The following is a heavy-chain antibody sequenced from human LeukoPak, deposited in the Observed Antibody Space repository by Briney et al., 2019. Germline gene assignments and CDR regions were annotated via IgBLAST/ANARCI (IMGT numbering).Heavy chain of an antibody. CDR1: GFTFSSYW. Sequence: GGSLRLSCAASGFTFSSYWMSWVRQAPGKGLEWVSAISGSGGSTYYADSVKGRFTISRDNSKNTLYLQMNSLRAEDTAVYYCAKPGYCSGGSCYGAFDIWGQGTMVTVSS. D-gene: IGHD2-15*01. J-gene: IGHJ3*02. CDR3: AKPGYCSGGSCYGAFDI. CDR2: ISGSGGST. V-gene: IGHV3-23*01.